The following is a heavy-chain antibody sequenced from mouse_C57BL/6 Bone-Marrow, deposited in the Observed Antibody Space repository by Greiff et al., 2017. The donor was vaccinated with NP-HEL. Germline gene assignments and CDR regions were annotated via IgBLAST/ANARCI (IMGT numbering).Heavy chain of an antibody. CDR2: IYPGDGDT. J-gene: IGHJ3*01. CDR1: GYEFSNYW. Sequence: QVQLKPSGAELVKPGASVKISCKASGYEFSNYWMNWVKQRPGKGLEWIGQIYPGDGDTNYNGKFKDKATLTADKSSSTAYMQLSRLTSEDSAVYFCARGAYWGQGTLVTVSA. CDR3: ARGAY. V-gene: IGHV1-80*01.